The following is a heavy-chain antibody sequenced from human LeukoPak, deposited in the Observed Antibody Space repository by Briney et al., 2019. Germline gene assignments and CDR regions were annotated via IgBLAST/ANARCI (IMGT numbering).Heavy chain of an antibody. V-gene: IGHV4-59*01. CDR1: GGSISSYY. D-gene: IGHD3-10*01. CDR3: ARFQFYYGSGGPFDS. Sequence: PSETLSLTCTVSGGSISSYYWNWIRQPPGKGLEWIGYIYYSGSANYNPSLKSRVTISLDTSKKQFSLKLNSVTAADTAVYYCARFQFYYGSGGPFDSWGQGTLVTVSS. J-gene: IGHJ4*02. CDR2: IYYSGSA.